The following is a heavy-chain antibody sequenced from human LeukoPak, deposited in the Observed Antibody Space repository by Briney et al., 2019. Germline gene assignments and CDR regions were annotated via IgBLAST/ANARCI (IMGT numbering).Heavy chain of an antibody. CDR2: TGNKANSYTT. J-gene: IGHJ4*02. D-gene: IGHD1-26*01. CDR3: ARVSGTYFPFFDY. V-gene: IGHV3-72*01. Sequence: PGGPLRLSCAASGFTFSDHYMDWVRQAPGKGLEWVGRTGNKANSYTTEYAASAKGRFSISRDDSKNSLYLQMNSLKTGDTAVYYCARVSGTYFPFFDYWGQGTLVTVSS. CDR1: GFTFSDHY.